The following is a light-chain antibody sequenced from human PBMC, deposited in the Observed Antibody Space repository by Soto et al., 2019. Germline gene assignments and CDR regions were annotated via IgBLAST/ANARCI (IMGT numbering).Light chain of an antibody. CDR2: DAS. CDR1: QSISSW. V-gene: IGKV1-5*01. CDR3: QQYHTYLT. J-gene: IGKJ4*01. Sequence: IQMSISASTLSASVLYRVSITCRAIQSISSWLALYQQRPGRAPKLLIYDASTLETGVPSRFSGGGSGTEFTLTITSLQPDDFATYHSQQYHTYLTFGGGTKVDNK.